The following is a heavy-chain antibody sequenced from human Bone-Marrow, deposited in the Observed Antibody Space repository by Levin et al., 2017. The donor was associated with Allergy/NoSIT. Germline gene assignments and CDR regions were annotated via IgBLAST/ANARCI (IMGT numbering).Heavy chain of an antibody. D-gene: IGHD3-3*01. J-gene: IGHJ4*02. Sequence: PSQTLSLTCAASGFTFSTSPMHWVRQAPGKGLEWLAVLSFDGSSAYYTDSVKGRFTVSRDNSKNTVFLQLNSLRTEDTAIYYCARDGAGYSFWSGYTQIDYWGQGTLVTVSS. CDR1: GFTFSTSP. V-gene: IGHV3-30-3*01. CDR3: ARDGAGYSFWSGYTQIDY. CDR2: LSFDGSSA.